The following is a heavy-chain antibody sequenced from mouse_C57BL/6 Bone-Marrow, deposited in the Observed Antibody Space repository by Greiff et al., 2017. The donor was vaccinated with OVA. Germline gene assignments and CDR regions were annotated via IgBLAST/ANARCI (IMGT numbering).Heavy chain of an antibody. CDR1: GFTFSDYY. V-gene: IGHV5-12*01. CDR2: ISNGGGST. D-gene: IGHD1-1*01. Sequence: EVQGVESGGGLVQPGGSLKLSCAASGFTFSDYYMYWFRQTPEKRLEWVAYISNGGGSTYYPDTVKGRFTISRDNAKNTLYLQMSRLKSEDTAMYYCARHVAAVATGGAMDYWGQGTSVTVSS. J-gene: IGHJ4*01. CDR3: ARHVAAVATGGAMDY.